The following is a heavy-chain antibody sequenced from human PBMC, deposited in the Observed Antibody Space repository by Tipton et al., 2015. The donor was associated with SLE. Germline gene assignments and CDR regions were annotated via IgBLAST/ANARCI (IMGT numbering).Heavy chain of an antibody. CDR3: ASHSGPYNWFDP. CDR1: GGSISRGDYY. V-gene: IGHV4-61*08. CDR2: IYYSGST. D-gene: IGHD6-19*01. J-gene: IGHJ5*02. Sequence: TLSLTCTVSGGSISRGDYYWSWIRQPPGKGLEWIGYIYYSGSTNYNPSLKSRVTISVDTSKNQFSLKLSSVTAADTAVYYCASHSGPYNWFDPWGQGTLVTVSS.